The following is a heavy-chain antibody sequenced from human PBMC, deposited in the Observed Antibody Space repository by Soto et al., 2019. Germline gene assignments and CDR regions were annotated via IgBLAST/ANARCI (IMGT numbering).Heavy chain of an antibody. CDR2: IYTSGST. V-gene: IGHV4-4*07. Sequence: SETMPLTKTVSGGYIGDFYWSWIRQPAGKGLEWIGRIYTSGSTNYNPSLKSRVTMSVDTSKNQLSLKLSSVTAADTAVYYSAKDLYRSGMAHWAQGTMVTFSS. D-gene: IGHD3-3*01. CDR1: GGYIGDFY. CDR3: AKDLYRSGMAH. J-gene: IGHJ3*01.